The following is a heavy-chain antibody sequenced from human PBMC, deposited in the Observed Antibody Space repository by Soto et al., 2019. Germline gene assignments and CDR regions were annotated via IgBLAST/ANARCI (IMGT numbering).Heavy chain of an antibody. J-gene: IGHJ6*02. D-gene: IGHD6-19*01. CDR2: FYYSGNT. CDR3: ARMYNSGFFRPDGDYFFYGMDV. Sequence: SETLSLTCTVSGDSISGYYWSWIRQPAGKGLEWIGGFYYSGNTKSNPSLKSRFTTSADTSKNQFSLNLRSVTPAVSAIYYCARMYNSGFFRPDGDYFFYGMDVWGQGTTVTVSS. V-gene: IGHV4-4*07. CDR1: GDSISGYY.